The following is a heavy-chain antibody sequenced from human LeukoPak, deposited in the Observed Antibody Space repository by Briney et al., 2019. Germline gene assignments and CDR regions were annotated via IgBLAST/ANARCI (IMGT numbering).Heavy chain of an antibody. V-gene: IGHV1-8*01. D-gene: IGHD3-10*01. CDR3: ARGRMVRGVTWWFDP. CDR1: GYTFTSYD. Sequence: ASVKVSCKASGYTFTSYDINWVRQATGQGREWMGWMNPNSGSTGYAQKFQGRVTMTRNTSISTAYMGLSSLRSEDTAVYYCARGRMVRGVTWWFDPWGQGTLVTVSS. CDR2: MNPNSGST. J-gene: IGHJ5*02.